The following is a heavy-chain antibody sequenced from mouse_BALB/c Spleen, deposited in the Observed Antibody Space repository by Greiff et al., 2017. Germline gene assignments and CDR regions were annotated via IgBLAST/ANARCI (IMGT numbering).Heavy chain of an antibody. V-gene: IGHV7-3*02. CDR1: GFTFTDYY. Sequence: EVQLVESGGGLVQPGGSLRLSCATSGFTFTDYYMSWVRQPPGKALEWLGFIRNKANGYTTEYSASVKGRFTISRDNSQSILYLQMNTLRAEDSATYYCARDQGAMDYWGQGTSVTVSS. CDR3: ARDQGAMDY. CDR2: IRNKANGYTT. J-gene: IGHJ4*01.